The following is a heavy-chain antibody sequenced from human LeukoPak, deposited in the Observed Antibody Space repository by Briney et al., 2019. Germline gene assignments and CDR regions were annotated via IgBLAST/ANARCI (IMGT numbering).Heavy chain of an antibody. CDR3: AKDGGLWVSAHWGDS. D-gene: IGHD7-27*01. CDR2: ITTSDGNT. CDR1: GFTFSSYT. V-gene: IGHV3-23*01. Sequence: GGSLRLSCAASGFTFSSYTMSWVRQAPGKGLEWVSTITTSDGNTYYADSVKGRFTVSRDNSKNTLYLQVNSLRAEDTAVYYCAKDGGLWVSAHWGDSWGRGTLVTVSS. J-gene: IGHJ4*02.